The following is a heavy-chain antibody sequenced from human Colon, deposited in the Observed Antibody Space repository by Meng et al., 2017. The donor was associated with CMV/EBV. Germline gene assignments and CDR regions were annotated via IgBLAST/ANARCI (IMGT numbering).Heavy chain of an antibody. CDR3: ARALMATVTTVDY. D-gene: IGHD4-11*01. J-gene: IGHJ4*02. CDR2: INHSGST. V-gene: IGHV4-34*01. CDR1: GGSFSGYY. Sequence: SETLSLTCAVYGGSFSGYYWSWIRQPPGKGLEWIGEINHSGSTNYNPSLKSRVTISVDTSKNQFSLKLSSVTAADTAVYYCARALMATVTTVDYWGQGTLVTVS.